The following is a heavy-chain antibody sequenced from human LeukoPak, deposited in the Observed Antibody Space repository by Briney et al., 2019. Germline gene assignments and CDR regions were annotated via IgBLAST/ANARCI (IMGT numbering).Heavy chain of an antibody. CDR2: ISGSGGST. CDR3: AKSGVVDRFLEWFIYYYYMDV. D-gene: IGHD3-3*01. V-gene: IGHV3-23*01. Sequence: GGSLRLSCAASGFTFSSYAMSWVRQAPGKGLEWVSAISGSGGSTYYADSAKGRFTISRDNSKNTLYLQMNSLRAEDTAVDYCAKSGVVDRFLEWFIYYYYMDVWGKGTTVTVSS. J-gene: IGHJ6*03. CDR1: GFTFSSYA.